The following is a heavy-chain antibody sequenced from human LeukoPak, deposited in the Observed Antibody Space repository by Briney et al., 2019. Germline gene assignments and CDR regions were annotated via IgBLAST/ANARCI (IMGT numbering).Heavy chain of an antibody. Sequence: GGSLTLSCAVSGFTSSNAWMSWVRQAPGKGLEWVGRIKSKTDGGTRDYAAPVKGRFTISRDDSKNTLYLQMNSLKTEDTAMYYCTTFDYAAFLIWGQGTMVTVSS. CDR2: IKSKTDGGTR. D-gene: IGHD4/OR15-4a*01. J-gene: IGHJ3*02. CDR3: TTFDYAAFLI. V-gene: IGHV3-15*01. CDR1: GFTSSNAW.